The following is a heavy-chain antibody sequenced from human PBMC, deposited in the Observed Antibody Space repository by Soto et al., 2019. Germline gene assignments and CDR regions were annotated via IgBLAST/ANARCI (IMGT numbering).Heavy chain of an antibody. J-gene: IGHJ4*02. Sequence: PGGSLRLSCAASGFTFSSYGMHWVRQAPGKGLEWVALISYDGSNKYYADSVKGRFTISRDNSKNTLYLQMNSLRAEDTAVYYCARDILTGYPPRSYFDYWGQGTLVTVSS. CDR1: GFTFSSYG. CDR3: ARDILTGYPPRSYFDY. V-gene: IGHV3-30*03. D-gene: IGHD3-9*01. CDR2: ISYDGSNK.